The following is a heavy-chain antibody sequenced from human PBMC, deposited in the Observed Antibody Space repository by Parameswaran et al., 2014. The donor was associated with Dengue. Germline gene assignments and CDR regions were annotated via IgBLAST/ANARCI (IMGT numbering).Heavy chain of an antibody. CDR3: ARGTKKWELRYGMDV. V-gene: IGHV4-59*01. Sequence: RWIRQPPGKGLEWIGYIYYSGSTNYNPSLKSRVTISVDTSKNQFSLKLRSVTAADTAVYYCARGTKKWELRYGMDVWGQGTTVTVSS. J-gene: IGHJ6*02. CDR2: IYYSGST. D-gene: IGHD1-26*01.